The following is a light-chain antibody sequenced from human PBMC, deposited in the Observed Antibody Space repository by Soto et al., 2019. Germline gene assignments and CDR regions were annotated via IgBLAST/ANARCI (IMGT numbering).Light chain of an antibody. Sequence: EVVLTQSPGTLSLSPVERATLSCRASQSVGSSYLAWYQQKPGRATRVLIYGTSSRATGIPDRFSGSGSGTDFTLTISRLEPEDFAVYYCQQYTTSSWTFGQGTKVDI. CDR3: QQYTTSSWT. V-gene: IGKV3-20*01. CDR1: QSVGSSY. J-gene: IGKJ1*01. CDR2: GTS.